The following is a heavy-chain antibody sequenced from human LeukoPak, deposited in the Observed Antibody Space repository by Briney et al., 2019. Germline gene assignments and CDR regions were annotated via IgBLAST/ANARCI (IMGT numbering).Heavy chain of an antibody. D-gene: IGHD1-26*01. J-gene: IGHJ4*02. CDR1: GFTVSSDH. Sequence: PGGSLRLSCAASGFTVSSDHMSWVRQAPGKGLEGVSDNYAGGSTYYADSVKGRFTISRDNFKNALFLKMNSLRAEDTAVYYCARVWELSFDYWGRGALVTVSS. CDR3: ARVWELSFDY. V-gene: IGHV3-53*01. CDR2: NYAGGST.